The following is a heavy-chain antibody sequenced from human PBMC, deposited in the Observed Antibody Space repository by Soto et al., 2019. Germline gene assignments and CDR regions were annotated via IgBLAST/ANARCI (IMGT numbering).Heavy chain of an antibody. CDR1: GGSVSSGSYY. V-gene: IGHV4-61*01. Sequence: QVQLQESGPGLVKPSETLSLTCTVSGGSVSSGSYYWSWIRQPPGKGLEWIGYIYYSGSTNYNPPLKSRVTISVDTSKNQFSLKLSSVTAADTAVYYCAREGSYFDYWGQGTLVTVSS. CDR3: AREGSYFDY. J-gene: IGHJ4*02. CDR2: IYYSGST.